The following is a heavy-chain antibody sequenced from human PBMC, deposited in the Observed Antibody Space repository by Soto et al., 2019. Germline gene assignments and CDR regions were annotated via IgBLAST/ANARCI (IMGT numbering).Heavy chain of an antibody. J-gene: IGHJ4*02. V-gene: IGHV3-23*01. CDR3: AKGISSSAYSDFDH. CDR2: ISGISGSSGTT. Sequence: GGSLRLSCAASGFTFNRYAMTWVRQAPGKGLEWVSLISGISGSSGTTHYADSVKGRFTISRDNSKDTLFLQMNSLRADDTAVYYCAKGISSSAYSDFDHWGQGTLVTVSS. CDR1: GFTFNRYA. D-gene: IGHD3-22*01.